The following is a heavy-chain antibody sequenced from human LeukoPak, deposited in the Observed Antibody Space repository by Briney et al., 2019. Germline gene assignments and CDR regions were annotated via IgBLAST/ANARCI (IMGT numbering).Heavy chain of an antibody. J-gene: IGHJ4*02. CDR1: GGSISSSSYY. Sequence: SETLSLTCTVSGGSISSSSYYWSWLRQPPGQGLEWIGSIYYSGSTYYNPSLKSRVAISVDTSKYQFSLRLNSVTAADTAVYYCARSPRYYDSSGPLVLFDYWGQGTLVTVSS. CDR3: ARSPRYYDSSGPLVLFDY. D-gene: IGHD3-22*01. V-gene: IGHV4-39*01. CDR2: IYYSGST.